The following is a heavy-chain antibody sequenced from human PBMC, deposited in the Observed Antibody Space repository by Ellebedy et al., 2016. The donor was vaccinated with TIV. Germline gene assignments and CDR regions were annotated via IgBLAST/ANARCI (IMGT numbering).Heavy chain of an antibody. CDR1: GFTFTTYA. V-gene: IGHV3-23*01. D-gene: IGHD2-8*02. CDR2: MSGSGSST. Sequence: GGSLRLXXAASGFTFTTYAMNWVRQAPGKGLEWVSAMSGSGSSTDYADSVKGRFTISRDNSKNTLYLQMNSLRAEDTAVYYCAKASAVLSMIFDYWGQGTLVTVSS. J-gene: IGHJ4*02. CDR3: AKASAVLSMIFDY.